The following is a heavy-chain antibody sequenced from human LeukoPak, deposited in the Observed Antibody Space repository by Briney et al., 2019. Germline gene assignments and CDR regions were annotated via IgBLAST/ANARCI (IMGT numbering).Heavy chain of an antibody. J-gene: IGHJ6*03. CDR2: ISSSSSSYI. CDR1: GFTFSSYS. V-gene: IGHV3-21*01. CDR3: TRVEETATTAAIIRKYSYYYYYMDV. Sequence: PGGSLRLSCAASGFTFSSYSMNWVRQAPGKGLEWVSSISSSSSSYIYYADSVKGRFTISRDNAKNSLYLQMSSLRAEDTAVYYCTRVEETATTAAIIRKYSYYYYYMDVWGKGNTVTVSS. D-gene: IGHD4-11*01.